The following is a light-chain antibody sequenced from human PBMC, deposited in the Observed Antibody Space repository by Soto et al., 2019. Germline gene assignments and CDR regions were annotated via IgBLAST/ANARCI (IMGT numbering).Light chain of an antibody. J-gene: IGKJ4*01. Sequence: DIQMTQSPSSLSASVGERVTITCRASQSISSYLNWYQQKPGKAPNLLIYGASSLQSGVPSRFSGSGSCTDFTRTISSLQPEDFAAYYCQQSKSSPLTFGGGTKVDI. CDR2: GAS. CDR3: QQSKSSPLT. CDR1: QSISSY. V-gene: IGKV1-39*01.